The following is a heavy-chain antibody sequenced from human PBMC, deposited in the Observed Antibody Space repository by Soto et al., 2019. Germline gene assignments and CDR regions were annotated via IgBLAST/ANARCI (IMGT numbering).Heavy chain of an antibody. D-gene: IGHD3-10*01. Sequence: GGSLRLSCAASGFSLNEHTMHWVRQVPGKGLEWVSLISWDGGDKYYTDSVKGRFTISRDNSKNSLYLQMNSLKAEDTALYYCARDSPMANFDYWGQGTLVTVSS. CDR3: ARDSPMANFDY. J-gene: IGHJ4*02. CDR2: ISWDGGDK. CDR1: GFSLNEHT. V-gene: IGHV3-43*01.